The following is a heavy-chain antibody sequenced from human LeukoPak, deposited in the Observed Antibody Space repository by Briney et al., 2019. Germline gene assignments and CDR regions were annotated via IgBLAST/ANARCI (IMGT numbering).Heavy chain of an antibody. CDR1: GGTFSSYA. J-gene: IGHJ4*02. V-gene: IGHV1-69*05. CDR2: IIPIFGTA. D-gene: IGHD4-23*01. CDR3: ARLYGGNLDVGDY. Sequence: SVNVSCKASGGTFSSYAISWVRQAPGQGLEWMGRIIPIFGTANYAQKFQGRVTITTDESTSTAYMELSSLRSEDTAVYYCARLYGGNLDVGDYWGQGTLVTVSS.